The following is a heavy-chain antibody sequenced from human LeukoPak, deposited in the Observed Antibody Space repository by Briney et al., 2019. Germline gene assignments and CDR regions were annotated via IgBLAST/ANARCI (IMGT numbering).Heavy chain of an antibody. CDR3: ARGSHSSGWYGGFDY. Sequence: SETLSLTCTVSGGSISSSSYYWGWIRQPPGKGLEWIGSIYYSGSTYYNPSLKSRVTISVDTSKNQFSLKLSSVTAADTAVYYCARGSHSSGWYGGFDYWGQGTLVTVSS. J-gene: IGHJ4*02. D-gene: IGHD6-19*01. V-gene: IGHV4-39*07. CDR1: GGSISSSSYY. CDR2: IYYSGST.